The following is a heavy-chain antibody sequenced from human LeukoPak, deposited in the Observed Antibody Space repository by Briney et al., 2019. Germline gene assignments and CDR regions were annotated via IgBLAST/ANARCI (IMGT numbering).Heavy chain of an antibody. CDR2: ISTSGST. J-gene: IGHJ4*02. CDR1: SGSISFGTYY. D-gene: IGHD6-13*01. Sequence: SETLSLTCTVSSGSISFGTYYWSWIRQPAGKGLEWIGRISTSGSTIYNPSLKSRVTMSVDTSKGQFSLRLSSVTAADTAVYFCAREDGSSWYYFDSWGQGTLVTVSS. CDR3: AREDGSSWYYFDS. V-gene: IGHV4-61*02.